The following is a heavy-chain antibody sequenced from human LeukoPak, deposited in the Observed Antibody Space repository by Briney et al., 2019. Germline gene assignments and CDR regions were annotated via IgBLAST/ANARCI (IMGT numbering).Heavy chain of an antibody. V-gene: IGHV4-59*08. Sequence: PSETLSLTCTVSGGSVSSYYWSWIRQPPGKGLEWIGYIYYSGSPNYNPSLKSRVSISVDASKNQFSLKLSSVTAADAAVYYCARHSGYSSGWYGHWGQGTLVTVSS. CDR2: IYYSGSP. J-gene: IGHJ5*02. CDR1: GGSVSSYY. D-gene: IGHD6-19*01. CDR3: ARHSGYSSGWYGH.